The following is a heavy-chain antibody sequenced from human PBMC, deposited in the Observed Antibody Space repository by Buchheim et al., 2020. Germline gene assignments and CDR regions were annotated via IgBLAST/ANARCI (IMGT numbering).Heavy chain of an antibody. V-gene: IGHV3-48*03. CDR3: ARVQSSSWYSRRRYYGVDV. CDR2: ISSSGSTI. Sequence: EVQLVESGGGLVQPGGSLRLSCAASGFTFSSYEMNWVRQAPGKGLEWVSYISSSGSTIYYADPVKGRFTISRDNAKNSLYLQINSLRAEDTAVYYCARVQSSSWYSRRRYYGVDVWGQGTT. J-gene: IGHJ6*02. D-gene: IGHD6-13*01. CDR1: GFTFSSYE.